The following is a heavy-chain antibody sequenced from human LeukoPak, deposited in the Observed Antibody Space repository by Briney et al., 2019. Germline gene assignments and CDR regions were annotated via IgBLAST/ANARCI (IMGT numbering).Heavy chain of an antibody. J-gene: IGHJ5*01. CDR2: ISYDGSNK. CDR3: AIYCSGGSCPVDS. V-gene: IGHV3-30-3*01. CDR1: GFTFSSYA. D-gene: IGHD2-15*01. Sequence: PGRSLRLSCAASGFTFSSYAMHWVRQAPGKGLEWVAAISYDGSNKYYADSVTGRFTISRDNSKNTLYLQMNSLRTEDTALYYCAIYCSGGSCPVDSWGHGTLVTVSS.